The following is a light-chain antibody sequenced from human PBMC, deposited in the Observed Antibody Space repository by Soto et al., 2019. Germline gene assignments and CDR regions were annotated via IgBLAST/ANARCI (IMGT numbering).Light chain of an antibody. Sequence: DIQMTQSPSSLSASVGDRVTLTCRASQSISTYLNWYQQKPGKAPKLLIHTASSLQSGVPSRFSGSGSGTDFTLTISSLQPEDFATYYCQQSYSTLLTFGGGTKVDNK. CDR1: QSISTY. V-gene: IGKV1-39*01. CDR3: QQSYSTLLT. J-gene: IGKJ4*01. CDR2: TAS.